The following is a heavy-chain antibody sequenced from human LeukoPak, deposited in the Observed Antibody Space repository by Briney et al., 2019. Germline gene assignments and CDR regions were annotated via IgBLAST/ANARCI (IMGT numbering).Heavy chain of an antibody. CDR1: GGSISSYY. CDR2: IYYSGST. CDR3: ARHRSGWHLTIYFDY. D-gene: IGHD3-3*02. V-gene: IGHV4-59*08. J-gene: IGHJ4*02. Sequence: TSETLSLTCTVSGGSISSYYWSWIRQPPGKGLEWIGYIYYSGSTNYNPSLKSRVTISVDTSKNQFPLKLRSVTAADTAVYYCARHRSGWHLTIYFDYWRQGTMVTASS.